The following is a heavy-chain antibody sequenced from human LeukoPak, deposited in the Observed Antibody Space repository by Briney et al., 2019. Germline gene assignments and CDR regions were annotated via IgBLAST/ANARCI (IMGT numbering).Heavy chain of an antibody. CDR1: GGTFSSYA. D-gene: IGHD1-26*01. V-gene: IGHV1-69*13. CDR3: ARDRYGGATNYFDY. J-gene: IGHJ4*02. CDR2: IIPIFGTA. Sequence: GASVKVSCKASGGTFSSYAISWVRQAPGQGLEWMGGIIPIFGTANYAQKFQGRVTITADESTSTAYMELSSLRSEDTAVYYCARDRYGGATNYFDYWGQGTLVTVSS.